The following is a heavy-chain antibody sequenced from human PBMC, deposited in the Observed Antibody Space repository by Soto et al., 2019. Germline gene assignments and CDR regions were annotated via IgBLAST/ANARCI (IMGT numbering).Heavy chain of an antibody. CDR1: GYTFTSYY. V-gene: IGHV1-46*01. CDR3: AREGNSYSGMDV. CDR2: IKLSGGST. Sequence: QVQLMQSGAEVKKPGASVRVSCVASGYTFTSYYMHWVRQAPGQGLEWLGVIKLSGGSTTYAQRFQGRVTVTRDTSTSTVYMELRSLRSEDTAVYHWAREGNSYSGMDVWGQGTTVTVSP. J-gene: IGHJ6*01.